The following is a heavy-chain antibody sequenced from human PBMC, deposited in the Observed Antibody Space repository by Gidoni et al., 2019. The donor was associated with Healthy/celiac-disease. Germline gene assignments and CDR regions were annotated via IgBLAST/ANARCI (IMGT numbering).Heavy chain of an antibody. V-gene: IGHV3-9*01. J-gene: IGHJ4*02. D-gene: IGHD5-12*01. CDR2: ISWNSGSI. CDR1: GFTFDDYA. Sequence: EVQLVESGGGWVQPGRSLRLACAASGFTFDDYAMHWVRQAPGKGLEWVSGISWNSGSIGYADSVKGRFTISRDNAKNSLYLQMNSLRAEDTALYYCAKGGRDGYNLPHDYWGQGTLVTVSS. CDR3: AKGGRDGYNLPHDY.